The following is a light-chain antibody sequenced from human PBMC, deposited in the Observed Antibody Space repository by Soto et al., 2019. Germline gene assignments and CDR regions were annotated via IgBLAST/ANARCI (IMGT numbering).Light chain of an antibody. CDR3: QQYNSWPMYT. J-gene: IGKJ2*01. Sequence: EIVMTQSPATLSVSPGERATLSCRASQTISSNLAWYQQKPGQPPRLLIYAASTRATGLPARFSGSGSGTDFALTISSLQSEDFAAYYCQQYNSWPMYTFGQGTKLEI. V-gene: IGKV3-15*01. CDR2: AAS. CDR1: QTISSN.